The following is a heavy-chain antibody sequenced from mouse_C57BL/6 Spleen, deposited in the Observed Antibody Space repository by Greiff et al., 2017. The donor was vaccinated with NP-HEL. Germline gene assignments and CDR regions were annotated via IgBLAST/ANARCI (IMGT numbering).Heavy chain of an antibody. V-gene: IGHV1-64*01. CDR1: GYTFTSYW. CDR3: ARDHGRGWFFDV. J-gene: IGHJ1*03. CDR2: IHPNSGST. Sequence: QVQLQQPGAELVKPGASVKLSCKASGYTFTSYWMHWVKQRPGQGLEWIGMIHPNSGSTNYNEKFKSKATLTVDKSSSTAYMQLSSLTSEDSAVYYCARDHGRGWFFDVWGTGTTVTVSS. D-gene: IGHD1-1*01.